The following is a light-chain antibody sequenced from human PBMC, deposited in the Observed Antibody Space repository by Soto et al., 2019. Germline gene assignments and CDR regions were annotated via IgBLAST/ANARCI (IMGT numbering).Light chain of an antibody. Sequence: IQLTQSPSSLSASVGDRVTITCRASQGIGSYLAWYQQKPGEAPKLLIFAASTLQSGVPSRFSGSGSGTDFTLTISSLQADDFATYYCQHYNSYSEAFGQGTKVDI. CDR3: QHYNSYSEA. V-gene: IGKV1-9*01. J-gene: IGKJ1*01. CDR1: QGIGSY. CDR2: AAS.